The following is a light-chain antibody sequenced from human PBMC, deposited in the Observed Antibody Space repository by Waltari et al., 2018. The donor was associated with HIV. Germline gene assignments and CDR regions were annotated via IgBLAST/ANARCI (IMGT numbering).Light chain of an antibody. CDR1: SGHSSNA. CDR3: QTWGTGIAV. V-gene: IGLV4-69*01. J-gene: IGLJ3*02. Sequence: QPVLTQPPSASGSLGASVKLPCTLSSGHSSNATAWHQKRPEKGPRFLMKVNSDGSHNRGAGIADRFSGSTYGAERYLTISSLQSEDEADYYCQTWGTGIAVFGGGTKLTVL. CDR2: VNSDGSH.